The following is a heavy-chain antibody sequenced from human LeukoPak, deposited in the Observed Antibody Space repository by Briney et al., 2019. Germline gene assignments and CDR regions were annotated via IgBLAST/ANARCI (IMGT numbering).Heavy chain of an antibody. J-gene: IGHJ4*02. Sequence: SATLSLTCTVSGGSISSSSYYWGWIRPPPGKGLEWIGSIYYSGSTYYNPSLKSRVTISVDTSKNQFSLKLSSVTAADTAVYYCARSSANYYDSSGYYYVPPYYFDYWGQGTLVTVSS. CDR2: IYYSGST. CDR3: ARSSANYYDSSGYYYVPPYYFDY. D-gene: IGHD3-22*01. V-gene: IGHV4-39*01. CDR1: GGSISSSSYY.